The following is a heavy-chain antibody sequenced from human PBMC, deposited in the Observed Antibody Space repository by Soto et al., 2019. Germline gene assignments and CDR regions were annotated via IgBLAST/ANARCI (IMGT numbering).Heavy chain of an antibody. CDR3: ARPVLMDTSVRYYYGMDV. CDR2: IIPMFGTA. CDR1: GGTFSSYA. V-gene: IGHV1-69*01. J-gene: IGHJ6*02. D-gene: IGHD5-18*01. Sequence: QVQLVQSGAEVKKAGSSVKVSCKASGGTFSSYAMNWVRQAPGQGLEWMGGIIPMFGTADYAQKFQARVTITADESTSTAYMELSSLTSEDTAVYYCARPVLMDTSVRYYYGMDVWGQGTTVTVSS.